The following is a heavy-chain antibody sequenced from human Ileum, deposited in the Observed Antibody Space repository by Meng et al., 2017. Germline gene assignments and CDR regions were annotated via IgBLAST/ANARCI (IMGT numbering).Heavy chain of an antibody. CDR2: IKSKIDGGTS. D-gene: IGHD2-2*01. CDR3: TTDPPRYCSSSSCYLGY. Sequence: GESLKISCAASGLSLSNAWMSWVRQAPGKGLEWVGRIKSKIDGGTSVYAAPVKGRFTISRDDSENTMFLQMNSLKTEDTAVYYCTTDPPRYCSSSSCYLGYWGQGTLVTVSS. V-gene: IGHV3-15*01. J-gene: IGHJ4*02. CDR1: GLSLSNAW.